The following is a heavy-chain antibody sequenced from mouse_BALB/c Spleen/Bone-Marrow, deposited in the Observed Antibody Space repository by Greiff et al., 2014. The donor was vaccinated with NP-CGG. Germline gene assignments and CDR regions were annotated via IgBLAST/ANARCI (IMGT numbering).Heavy chain of an antibody. CDR2: ISSGGST. CDR3: ARGGGYYYAMDY. Sequence: VQLKESGGGLVKPGGSLKLSCAASGFTFSSYAMSWVRQTPEKRLEWVASISSGGSTYYPDSVKGRFTISRDNARNILYLQMSGLRSEDTAMYYCARGGGYYYAMDYWGQGTSVTVSS. CDR1: GFTFSSYA. V-gene: IGHV5-6-5*01. J-gene: IGHJ4*01.